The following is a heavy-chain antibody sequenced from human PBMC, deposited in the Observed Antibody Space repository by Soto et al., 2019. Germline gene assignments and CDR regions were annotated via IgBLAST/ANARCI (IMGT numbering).Heavy chain of an antibody. V-gene: IGHV3-30*18. CDR2: ISYDGSNR. CDR3: AKALYGYETRTYYCGTAV. J-gene: IGHJ6*01. CDR1: GFTFVRFC. Sequence: PGCSLRLSCPASGFTFVRFCMDSVCQPPGKGLDWVAVISYDGSNRFYADSVKGRFIISRDNSKNTLYLQMNSLRPEDTAVYYCAKALYGYETRTYYCGTAVRRNRTTVTVSP. D-gene: IGHD5-18*01.